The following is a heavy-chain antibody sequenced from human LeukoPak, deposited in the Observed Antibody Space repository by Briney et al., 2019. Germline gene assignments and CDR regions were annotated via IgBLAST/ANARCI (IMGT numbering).Heavy chain of an antibody. V-gene: IGHV1-2*04. CDR1: GYTFTGYY. CDR3: ARAFGPSDEDYYFDY. CDR2: INPNSGGT. Sequence: ASVKVSCRASGYTFTGYYMHWVRQAPGQGLEWMGWINPNSGGTNYAQKFQGWVTMTRDTSISTAYMELSRLRSDDTAVYHCARAFGPSDEDYYFDYWGQGTLVTVSS. D-gene: IGHD3-10*01. J-gene: IGHJ4*02.